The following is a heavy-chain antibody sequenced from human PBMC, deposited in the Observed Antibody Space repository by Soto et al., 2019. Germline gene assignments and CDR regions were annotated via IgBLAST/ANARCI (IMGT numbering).Heavy chain of an antibody. D-gene: IGHD3-3*01. CDR2: IYYSGST. Sequence: SETLSLTCTVSGGSISSYYWSWIRQPPGKGLEWIGYIYYSGSTNYNPSLKSRVTISVDTSKNQFSLKLSSVTAADTAVYYCARRAPLRFLAGDYYYYAMDVWGQGTTVTVSS. J-gene: IGHJ6*02. CDR1: GGSISSYY. V-gene: IGHV4-59*01. CDR3: ARRAPLRFLAGDYYYYAMDV.